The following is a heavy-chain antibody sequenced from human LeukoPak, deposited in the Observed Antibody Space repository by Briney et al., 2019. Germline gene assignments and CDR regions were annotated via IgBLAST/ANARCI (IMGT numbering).Heavy chain of an antibody. Sequence: SETLSLTCTVSGGSISSGSYYWSWIRQPAGKGLEWIGRIYTSGSTNYNPSLKSRVTISVDTSKNQFSLKLSSVTAADTAVYYCARVNGYPYDYWGQGTLVTVSS. D-gene: IGHD5-24*01. CDR2: IYTSGST. CDR1: GGSISSGSYY. J-gene: IGHJ4*02. V-gene: IGHV4-61*02. CDR3: ARVNGYPYDY.